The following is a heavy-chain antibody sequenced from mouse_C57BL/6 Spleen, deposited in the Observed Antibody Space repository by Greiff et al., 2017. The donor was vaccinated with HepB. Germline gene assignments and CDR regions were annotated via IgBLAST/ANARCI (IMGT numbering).Heavy chain of an antibody. D-gene: IGHD1-1*01. CDR1: GFTFSSYA. Sequence: EVHLVESGGGLVKPGGSLKLSCAASGFTFSSYAMSWVRQTPEKRLEWVATISDGGSYTYYPDNVKGRFTISRDNAKNNLYLQMSHLKSEDTAMYYCAREEGSNYWYFDVWGTGTTVTVSS. J-gene: IGHJ1*03. CDR3: AREEGSNYWYFDV. CDR2: ISDGGSYT. V-gene: IGHV5-4*01.